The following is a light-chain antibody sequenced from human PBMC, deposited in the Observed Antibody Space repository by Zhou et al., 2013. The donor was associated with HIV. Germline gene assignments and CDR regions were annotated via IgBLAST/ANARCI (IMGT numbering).Light chain of an antibody. J-gene: IGKJ4*01. CDR3: MQSKQVPLT. CDR1: RSLLHSDRKTY. CDR2: EVS. V-gene: IGKV2D-29*01. Sequence: DIVMSQTPLFLSVTPGQPASFSCKSSRSLLHSDRKTYLHWYLQKPGQPPQLLIYEVSNRFSGVSDRFSGSGSGTDFSLKISRVEAEDVGIYYCMQSKQVPLTFGGGTKVEIK.